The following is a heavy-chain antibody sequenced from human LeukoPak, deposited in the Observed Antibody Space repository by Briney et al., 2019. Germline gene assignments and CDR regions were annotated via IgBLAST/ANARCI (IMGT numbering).Heavy chain of an antibody. V-gene: IGHV3-30*04. CDR2: ISYDGSNK. J-gene: IGHJ5*02. CDR1: GFTFSSYA. CDR3: ARASLPWEYYDSSGYSNWFDP. Sequence: GGSLRPSCAASGFTFSSYAMHWVRQAPGKGLEWVAVISYDGSNKYYADSVKGRFTISRDNSKNTLYLQMNSLRAEDTAVYYCARASLPWEYYDSSGYSNWFDPWGQGTLVTVSS. D-gene: IGHD3-22*01.